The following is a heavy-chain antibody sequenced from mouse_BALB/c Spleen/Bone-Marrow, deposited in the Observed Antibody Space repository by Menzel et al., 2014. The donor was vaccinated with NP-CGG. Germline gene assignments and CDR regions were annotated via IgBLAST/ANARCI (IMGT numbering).Heavy chain of an antibody. CDR1: GYTFTSSW. D-gene: IGHD2-14*01. CDR2: IHPNSGNT. V-gene: IGHV1S130*01. Sequence: VQLQQSGSVLVRPGASVKLSCKASGYTFTSSWMHWAKQRPGQGLEWIGEIHPNSGNTNYNEKFKGKATLTVDTSSSTAYVDLSSLTSEDSAVYYCARHHRYAYYFDYGGQGTTRTVSS. J-gene: IGHJ2*01. CDR3: ARHHRYAYYFDY.